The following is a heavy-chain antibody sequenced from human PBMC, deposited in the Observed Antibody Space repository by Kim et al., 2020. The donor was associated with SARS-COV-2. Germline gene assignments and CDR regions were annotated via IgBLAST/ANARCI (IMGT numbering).Heavy chain of an antibody. CDR1: GFTFRNYA. CDR2: VSHSGSRK. Sequence: GGSLRLSCAASGFTFRNYALHWVRQAPGKGLEWVSVVSHSGSRKYYADAVKGRFTISRDNSKKTLYLQMTSLRAEDTAVYFCVRGVGFVVVGSAGNWGQGALVTVSS. V-gene: IGHV3-30*04. J-gene: IGHJ4*02. CDR3: VRGVGFVVVGSAGN. D-gene: IGHD1-26*01.